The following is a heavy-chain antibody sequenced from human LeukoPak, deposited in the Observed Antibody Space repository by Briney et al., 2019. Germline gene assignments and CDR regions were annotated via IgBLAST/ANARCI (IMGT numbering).Heavy chain of an antibody. CDR1: GFTFSSYA. V-gene: IGHV3-23*01. Sequence: GGSLRLSCAASGFTFSSYAMSWVHQAPGKGLEWVSAISGSGGSTYYADSVKGRFTISRDNSKNTLYLQMNSLRAEDTAVYYCAKAIDEWELGPRYWGQGTLVTVSS. CDR3: AKAIDEWELGPRY. CDR2: ISGSGGST. D-gene: IGHD1-26*01. J-gene: IGHJ4*02.